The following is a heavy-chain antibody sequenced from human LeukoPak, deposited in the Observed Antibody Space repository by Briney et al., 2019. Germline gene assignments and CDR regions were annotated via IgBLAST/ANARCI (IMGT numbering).Heavy chain of an antibody. J-gene: IGHJ3*01. V-gene: IGHV3-23*01. CDR3: VKDRVPDSGWSFDV. CDR1: GFTFATYS. CDR2: IFGSASKI. Sequence: GGSLRLSCTTSGFTFATYSMSCVRQAPGQGLEWVASIFGSASKIYHADSVKGRFTVSRDNSKNTLYLQMNGLRVEDTALYYCVKDRVPDSGWSFDVWGRGTMVTVSA. D-gene: IGHD6-19*01.